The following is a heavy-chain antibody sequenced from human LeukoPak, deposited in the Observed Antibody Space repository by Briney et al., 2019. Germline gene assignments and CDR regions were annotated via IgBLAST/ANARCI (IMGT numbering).Heavy chain of an antibody. CDR2: FKTNTDGGTT. V-gene: IGHV3-15*01. J-gene: IGHJ4*02. D-gene: IGHD7-27*01. CDR1: GFTFSSYA. CDR3: TTNGDFDY. Sequence: GGSLRLSCAASGFTFSSYAMSWVRQAPGKGLEWVGRFKTNTDGGTTDYAAPVKGRFTISKDDSKNTLYLQMNSLKTEDTAVYYCTTNGDFDYWGQGTLVTVSS.